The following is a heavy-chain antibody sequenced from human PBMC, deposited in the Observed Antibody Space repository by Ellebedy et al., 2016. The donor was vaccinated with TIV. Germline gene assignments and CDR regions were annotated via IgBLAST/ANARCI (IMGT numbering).Heavy chain of an antibody. CDR2: ISYRSDNM. D-gene: IGHD4-11*01. J-gene: IGHJ5*02. CDR1: GFTFSSYS. V-gene: IGHV3-48*04. Sequence: GGSLRLXCAASGFTFSSYSMNCFRQAPGKGPEWLAYISYRSDNMYYEDSVKGRFTISRDNSKNSLYLQMSSLRADDTAVYYCARGLMWGLPNNWFDPWGQGTLVTVSS. CDR3: ARGLMWGLPNNWFDP.